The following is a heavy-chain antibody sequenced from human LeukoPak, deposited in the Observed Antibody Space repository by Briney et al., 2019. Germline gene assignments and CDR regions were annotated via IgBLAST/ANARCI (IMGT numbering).Heavy chain of an antibody. D-gene: IGHD6-13*01. Sequence: ASVKVSCKASGYTFTVYYIHWLRQAPGQGLEWMGWIIPNSGGTKYAQKFQDRVTMTRDTSISTAYMELSSLTYDDTAVYYCARYGRYSSSYYYYYMDVWGKGTTVTVSS. CDR1: GYTFTVYY. V-gene: IGHV1-2*02. CDR2: IIPNSGGT. CDR3: ARYGRYSSSYYYYYMDV. J-gene: IGHJ6*03.